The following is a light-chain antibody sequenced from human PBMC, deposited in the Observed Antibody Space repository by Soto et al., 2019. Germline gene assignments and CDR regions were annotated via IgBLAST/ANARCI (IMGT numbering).Light chain of an antibody. V-gene: IGKV1-5*03. CDR2: RAS. CDR3: QQYNAHPYT. Sequence: DFQMTQSPSTLSASVGDRVTITCRASQSSHSWLAWYQQKPGTTPKLLIYRASTLKSGVPSRFAGSGSGTEFTLTINNLQPDDYASYFCQQYNAHPYTCAQGTKLEIK. J-gene: IGKJ2*01. CDR1: QSSHSW.